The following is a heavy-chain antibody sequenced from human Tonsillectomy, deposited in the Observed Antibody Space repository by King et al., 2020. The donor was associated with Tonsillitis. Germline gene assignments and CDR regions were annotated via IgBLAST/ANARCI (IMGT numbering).Heavy chain of an antibody. Sequence: EVQLVESGGGLVKPGGSLRLSCAASGFTFSNAWMNWVRQAPGKGLEWVCRIKSKTEGWTTNYVAPVKGRFTIARDDLKKPLYLQMNSLKNEDTAVYYCTTATYYDRSGYYYIDYWGQGTLVTVSS. CDR2: IKSKTEGWTT. CDR1: GFTFSNAW. V-gene: IGHV3-15*07. D-gene: IGHD3-22*01. CDR3: TTATYYDRSGYYYIDY. J-gene: IGHJ4*02.